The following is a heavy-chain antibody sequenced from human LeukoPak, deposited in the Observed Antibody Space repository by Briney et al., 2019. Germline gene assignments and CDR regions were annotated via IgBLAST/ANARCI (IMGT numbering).Heavy chain of an antibody. D-gene: IGHD2-21*01. V-gene: IGHV3-66*01. CDR1: AFTVSSNY. CDR2: IYSGGST. CDR3: VRSNGCFDF. Sequence: GGSLRLSCAASAFTVSSNYMSRVRQAPGKGLEWVSVIYSGGSTYYADSVKGRFTISRDNAKNTLYFQMSSLRGEDTAVYYCVRSNGCFDFWGRGTLVTVSS. J-gene: IGHJ4*03.